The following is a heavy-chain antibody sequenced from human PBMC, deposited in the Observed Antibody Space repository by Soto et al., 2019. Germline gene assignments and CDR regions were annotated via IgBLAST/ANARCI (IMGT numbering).Heavy chain of an antibody. D-gene: IGHD6-6*01. CDR3: ARLRSVAARPGGWFDP. V-gene: IGHV4-59*08. J-gene: IGHJ5*02. CDR1: GGSISSYY. CDR2: IYYSGST. Sequence: SETLSLTCTVSGGSISSYYWSWIRQPPGKGLEWIGYIYYSGSTNYNPSLKSRVTISVDTSKNQFSLKLSSVTAADTAVYYCARLRSVAARPGGWFDPWGQGTLVTVSS.